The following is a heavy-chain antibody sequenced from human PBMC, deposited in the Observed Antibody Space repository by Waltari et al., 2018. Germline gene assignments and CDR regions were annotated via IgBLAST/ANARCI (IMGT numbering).Heavy chain of an antibody. CDR2: IYHSGST. CDR3: ARDPMGITIFGVPNDWFDP. V-gene: IGHV4-38-2*02. D-gene: IGHD3-3*01. J-gene: IGHJ5*02. CDR1: GYSISSGYY. Sequence: QVQLQESGPGLVKPSETLSLTCTVSGYSISSGYYWCWIRQPPGKGLEWIGSIYHSGSTYYNPSLKRRVTISVDTSKNQFSLKLSSVTAADTAVYYCARDPMGITIFGVPNDWFDPWGQGTLVTVSS.